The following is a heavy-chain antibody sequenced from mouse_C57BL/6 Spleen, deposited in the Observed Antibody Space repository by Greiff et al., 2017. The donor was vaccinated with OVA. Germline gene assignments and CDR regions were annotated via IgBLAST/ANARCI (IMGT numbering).Heavy chain of an antibody. Sequence: QVQLQQSGAELVKPGASVKISCKASGYAFSSYWMNWVKQRPGQGLEWIGQIYPCDGDTNYNGKFKGKATLTADKSSSTAYLQLSSLTSEDSAVYFCAREYDCDGFAYGGQGTLVTVSA. CDR2: IYPCDGDT. V-gene: IGHV1-80*01. CDR1: GYAFSSYW. J-gene: IGHJ3*01. CDR3: AREYDCDGFAY. D-gene: IGHD2-4*01.